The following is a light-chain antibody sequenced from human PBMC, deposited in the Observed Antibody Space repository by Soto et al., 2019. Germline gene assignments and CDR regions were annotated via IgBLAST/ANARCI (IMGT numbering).Light chain of an antibody. Sequence: EIVMTQSPATLSVSPGERATLSCRASQSVSSNLAWYQQKPGQAPRLLIYGASTRATGIPARFGGSGSGTEFALTISSLQSEDFSVYYCQQYNNWPLAFAQGTKVEIK. CDR2: GAS. CDR1: QSVSSN. CDR3: QQYNNWPLA. V-gene: IGKV3-15*01. J-gene: IGKJ1*01.